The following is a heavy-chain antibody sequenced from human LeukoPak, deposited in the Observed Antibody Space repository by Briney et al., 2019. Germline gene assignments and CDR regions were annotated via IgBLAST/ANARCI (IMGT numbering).Heavy chain of an antibody. V-gene: IGHV4-59*05. Sequence: SETLSLTCTVSGGSISSYYWSWIRQPPGKGLEWIGSIYYSGSTYYNPSLKSRVTISVDTSNNQFSLRLSSVTAADTALYYCARHIVVVPSIGWFDPWGQGTLVTVSS. CDR3: ARHIVVVPSIGWFDP. J-gene: IGHJ5*02. CDR2: IYYSGST. CDR1: GGSISSYY. D-gene: IGHD2-2*01.